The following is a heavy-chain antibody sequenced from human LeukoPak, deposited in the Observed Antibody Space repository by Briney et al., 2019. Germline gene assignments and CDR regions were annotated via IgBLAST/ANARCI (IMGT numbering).Heavy chain of an antibody. CDR2: IYYSGST. CDR1: GGSISSSSYF. D-gene: IGHD3-3*01. V-gene: IGHV4-39*01. Sequence: SETLSLTCTVSGGSISSSSYFWVWIRQPPGTGLEWIGSIYYSGSTYYNPSLKSRVTISVDTSKNQFSLKLSSVTAADTAVYYCARGSGRPYFGLNYWGQGTLVTVSS. J-gene: IGHJ4*02. CDR3: ARGSGRPYFGLNY.